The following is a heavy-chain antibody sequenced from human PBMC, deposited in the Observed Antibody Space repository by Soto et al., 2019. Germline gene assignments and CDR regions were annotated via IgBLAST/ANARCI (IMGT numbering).Heavy chain of an antibody. CDR3: ARGRYYYDSSGYYTQSDY. CDR1: GYTFTSYG. CDR2: ISAYNGNT. V-gene: IGHV1-18*01. Sequence: GASVKVSCKASGYTFTSYGISWVRQAPGQGLEWMGWISAYNGNTNYAQKLQGRVTMTTDTSTSTAYMELRSLRSDDTAVYYCARGRYYYDSSGYYTQSDYWGQGTLVTVSS. D-gene: IGHD3-22*01. J-gene: IGHJ4*02.